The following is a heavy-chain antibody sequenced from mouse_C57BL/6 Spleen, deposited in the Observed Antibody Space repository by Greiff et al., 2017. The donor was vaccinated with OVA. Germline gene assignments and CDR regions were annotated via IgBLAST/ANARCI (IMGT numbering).Heavy chain of an antibody. CDR1: GYSITSGYD. CDR2: ISYSGST. Sequence: EVKLMESGPGMVKPSQSLSLTCTVTGYSITSGYDWHWIRHFPGNKLEWMGYISYSGSTNYNPSLKSRISITHDTSKNHFFLKLNSVTTEDTATYYCARDGYYYGSRGGYFDVWGTGTTVTVSS. D-gene: IGHD1-1*01. J-gene: IGHJ1*03. CDR3: ARDGYYYGSRGGYFDV. V-gene: IGHV3-1*01.